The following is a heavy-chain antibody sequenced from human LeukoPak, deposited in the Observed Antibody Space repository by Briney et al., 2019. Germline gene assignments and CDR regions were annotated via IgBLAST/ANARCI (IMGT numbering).Heavy chain of an antibody. CDR2: IKDDGSEK. J-gene: IGHJ4*02. CDR3: ARTIRGY. Sequence: GGSLRLSCAASGFTFSNYWMSWVRQAPGKGLEWVAIIKDDGSEKYYVDSVKGRFTISRDNAKNSLYLQMNSLRAEDTAMYYCARTIRGYWGQGTLVTVSS. CDR1: GFTFSNYW. D-gene: IGHD6-13*01. V-gene: IGHV3-7*01.